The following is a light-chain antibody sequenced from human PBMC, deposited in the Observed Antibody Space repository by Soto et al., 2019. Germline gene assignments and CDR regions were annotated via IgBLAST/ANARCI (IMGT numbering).Light chain of an antibody. CDR3: SSYTSSGTLV. CDR2: DVS. CDR1: SSDVGGYNY. Sequence: QSALTQPASVSGSPGQSITISCTGTSSDVGGYNYVSWYQHHPGKAPKLMIYDVSNRPSGVSNRFSGSTSGNTASLTISGLHAEDEADYYCSSYTSSGTLVFGGGTKLTVL. V-gene: IGLV2-14*03. J-gene: IGLJ2*01.